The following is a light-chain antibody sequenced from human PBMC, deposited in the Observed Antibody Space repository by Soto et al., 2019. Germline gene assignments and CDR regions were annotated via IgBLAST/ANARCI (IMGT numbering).Light chain of an antibody. Sequence: DIVMTQSPDSLAVSLGERATINCKSSQSVLYSSNNKNYLAWYQQKPGQPPKLLIYWASTRESGVPDRFSSSCSGTDFTLSISSLQAEDVAVYYCQQYYSTPPYTFGQGTKLEIK. V-gene: IGKV4-1*01. CDR1: QSVLYSSNNKNY. J-gene: IGKJ2*01. CDR2: WAS. CDR3: QQYYSTPPYT.